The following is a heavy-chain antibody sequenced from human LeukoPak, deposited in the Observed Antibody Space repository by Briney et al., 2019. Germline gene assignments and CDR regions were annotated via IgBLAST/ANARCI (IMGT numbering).Heavy chain of an antibody. V-gene: IGHV3-23*01. Sequence: GGALRLSCAASGFTFSSYAMSWVRQAPGKGVEWVSAISGSGGSTYYAGSVKGRFTISRDNSKNTLYLQMNSLRAEDTAVYYCAKDLVDFGDDDYWGQGTLVTVSS. CDR3: AKDLVDFGDDDY. J-gene: IGHJ4*02. CDR1: GFTFSSYA. D-gene: IGHD3-3*01. CDR2: ISGSGGST.